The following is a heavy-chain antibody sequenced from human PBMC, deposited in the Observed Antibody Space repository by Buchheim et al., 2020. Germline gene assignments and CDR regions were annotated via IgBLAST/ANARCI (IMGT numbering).Heavy chain of an antibody. J-gene: IGHJ5*02. D-gene: IGHD3-3*01. CDR3: ARGRRFGGGGWFDP. CDR1: GGSFSGYY. Sequence: QVQLQQWGAGLLKPSETLSLTCAVYGGSFSGYYWSWIRQPPGKGLEWIGEINHSGSTNYNPSLKSRVTISVEPSKNQFSLKLSSVTAADTAVYYCARGRRFGGGGWFDPWGQGTL. V-gene: IGHV4-34*01. CDR2: INHSGST.